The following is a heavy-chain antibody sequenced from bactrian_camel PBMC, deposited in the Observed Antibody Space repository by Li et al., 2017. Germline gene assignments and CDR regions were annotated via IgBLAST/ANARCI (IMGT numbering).Heavy chain of an antibody. D-gene: IGHD1*01. CDR1: GAIQSSRC. V-gene: IGHV3S53*01. J-gene: IGHJ4*01. CDR3: ASRVGMCGPNWSKLRFDS. CDR2: IDHEGVP. Sequence: HVQLVGSGGGSVQAGGSLTLSCLASGAIQSSRCMGWFRQVSGKEREGVAAIDHEGVPTYADSVEGRFTISRDIADHTLYLQMSNLKPEDTALYYCASRVGMCGPNWSKLRFDSRGPGTQVTVS.